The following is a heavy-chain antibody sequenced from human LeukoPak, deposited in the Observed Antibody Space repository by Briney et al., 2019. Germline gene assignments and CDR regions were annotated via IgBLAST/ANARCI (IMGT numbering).Heavy chain of an antibody. CDR2: IYHSGST. D-gene: IGHD5-12*01. CDR1: GYSISSGYY. V-gene: IGHV4-38-2*02. J-gene: IGHJ4*02. CDR3: AREYSGYDGTFDY. Sequence: SETLSLTCTVSGYSISSGYYWGWIRQPPGKGLEWIGSIYHSGSTYYNPSLKSRVTISVDTSKNQFSLKLSSVTAADTAVYYCAREYSGYDGTFDYWGQGTLVTVSS.